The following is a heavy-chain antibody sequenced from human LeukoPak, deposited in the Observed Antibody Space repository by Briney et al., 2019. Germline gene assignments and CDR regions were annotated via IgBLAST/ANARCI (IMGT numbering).Heavy chain of an antibody. CDR1: AYRFANYW. CDR3: ARLAGSYPGSPFDY. CDR2: IYPGDSDT. V-gene: IGHV5-51*01. D-gene: IGHD1-26*01. Sequence: GESLKISCKGSAYRFANYWIGWVRQMPGKGLEWMGIIYPGDSDTRYSPSFEGQVTISADKSISTAYLQWRSLKASDSALYYCARLAGSYPGSPFDYWGQGTLVTVSS. J-gene: IGHJ4*02.